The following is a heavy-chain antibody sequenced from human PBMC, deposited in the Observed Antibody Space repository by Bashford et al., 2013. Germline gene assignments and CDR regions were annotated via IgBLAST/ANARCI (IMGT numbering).Heavy chain of an antibody. J-gene: IGHJ2*01. Sequence: ASVKVSCKASGYTFTGYYMHWVRQAPGQGLEWMGWINPNSGGTNYAQKFQGRVTMTRDTSISTAYMELSRLRSDDTAVYYCARVDTAAVYGDYGSWYFDLWGRGTLVTVSS. CDR2: INPNSGGT. V-gene: IGHV1-2*02. D-gene: IGHD4-17*01. CDR1: GYTFTGYY. CDR3: ARVDTAAVYGDYGSWYFDL.